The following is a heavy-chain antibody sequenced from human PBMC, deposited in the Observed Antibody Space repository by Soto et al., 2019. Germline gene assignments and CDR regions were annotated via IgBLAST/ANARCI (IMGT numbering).Heavy chain of an antibody. CDR2: IWYDGSNK. Sequence: PWGSLRLSCAACGFTFSSYGMDWVRQAPGKGLEWVAVIWYDGSNKYYADSVKGRFTISRDNSKNTLYLQMNSLRAEDPALYYSARGAGRVGPTYAFDIWGQGTMVTVSS. D-gene: IGHD1-26*01. V-gene: IGHV3-33*01. CDR3: ARGAGRVGPTYAFDI. CDR1: GFTFSSYG. J-gene: IGHJ3*02.